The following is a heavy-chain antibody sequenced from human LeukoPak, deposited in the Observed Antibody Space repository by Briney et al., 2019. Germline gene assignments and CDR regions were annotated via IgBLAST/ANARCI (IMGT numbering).Heavy chain of an antibody. CDR1: GYTFTSYD. D-gene: IGHD2-2*01. CDR3: ASRVVPAASYYYYYMDV. Sequence: GASVKVSCKASGYTFTSYDINWGRQATGQGLEWMGWMNPNSGNTGYAQKFQGRVTMTRNTSISTAYMELSSLRSEDTAVYYCASRVVPAASYYYYYMDVWGKGTTVTVSS. CDR2: MNPNSGNT. J-gene: IGHJ6*03. V-gene: IGHV1-8*01.